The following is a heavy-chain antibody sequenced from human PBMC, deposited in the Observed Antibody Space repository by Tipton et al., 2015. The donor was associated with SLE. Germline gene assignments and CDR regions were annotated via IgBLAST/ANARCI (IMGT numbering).Heavy chain of an antibody. Sequence: QVQLVQSGAEVKKPGASVKVSCKASGYTFTSYGITWVRQAPGQGLEWMGWISTYNGNTKYAQNLQDRVTMTTDTSTSTAYVKVRGLRSDDTAVYFCARGGGLPYSMDVWGKGTTVTVSS. CDR1: GYTFTSYG. J-gene: IGHJ6*03. CDR2: ISTYNGNT. CDR3: ARGGGLPYSMDV. D-gene: IGHD3/OR15-3a*01. V-gene: IGHV1-18*01.